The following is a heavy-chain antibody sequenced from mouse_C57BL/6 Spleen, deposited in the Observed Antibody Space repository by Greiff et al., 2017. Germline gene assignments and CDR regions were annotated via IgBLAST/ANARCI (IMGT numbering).Heavy chain of an antibody. CDR1: GFTFTDYY. D-gene: IGHD2-5*01. CDR3: ARYSSNYNYFDD. V-gene: IGHV7-3*01. J-gene: IGHJ2*01. Sequence: EVKLVESGGGLVQPGGSLSLSCAASGFTFTDYYMSWVRQPPGKALEWLGFIRNKANGYTTEYSASVKGRFTISRDNSQSILYLQMNALRAEDSATYYCARYSSNYNYFDDGGQGTTLTVSS. CDR2: IRNKANGYTT.